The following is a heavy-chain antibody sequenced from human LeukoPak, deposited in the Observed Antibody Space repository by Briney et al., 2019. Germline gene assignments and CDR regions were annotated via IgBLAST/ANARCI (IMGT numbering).Heavy chain of an antibody. D-gene: IGHD1-26*01. CDR2: IYYTGST. Sequence: KTSETLSLTCTVSGGSISNYYWSWIRQPPGKGLEYIGYIYYTGSTNYNPSLKSRVTMSADTPKNQFSLKLSSVTAADTAVYFCARVGGWEPKLHGVTFDYLGQGTLVTVSS. J-gene: IGHJ4*02. CDR3: ARVGGWEPKLHGVTFDY. V-gene: IGHV4-59*01. CDR1: GGSISNYY.